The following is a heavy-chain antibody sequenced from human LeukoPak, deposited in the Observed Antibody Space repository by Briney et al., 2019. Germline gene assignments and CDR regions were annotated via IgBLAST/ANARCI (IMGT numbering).Heavy chain of an antibody. CDR2: ISYDGSNK. CDR3: AKKLFTGMGYYFDS. J-gene: IGHJ4*02. CDR1: GFTFSSYA. D-gene: IGHD3-10*01. V-gene: IGHV3-30-3*02. Sequence: GGSLRLSCAASGFTFSSYAMHWVRQAPGKGLEWVAVISYDGSNKYYADSVKGRFTISRDNSKNTLYLQMNSLRAEDTALYYCAKKLFTGMGYYFDSWGQGTLVTVSS.